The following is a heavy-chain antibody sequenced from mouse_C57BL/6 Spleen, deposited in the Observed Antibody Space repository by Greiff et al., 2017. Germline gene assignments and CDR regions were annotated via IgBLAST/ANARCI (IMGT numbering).Heavy chain of an antibody. CDR2: IDPEDGET. V-gene: IGHV14-2*01. CDR3: ARDGYSEGYDVDY. D-gene: IGHD2-3*01. Sequence: VQLQQSGAELVKPGASVKLSCTASGFNIKDYYMHWVKQRTEQGLEWIGRIDPEDGETKYASKFQGKATITADTSSNTAYLQLSSLTSEDTAVYYCARDGYSEGYDVDYWGQGTTVTVAA. CDR1: GFNIKDYY. J-gene: IGHJ2*01.